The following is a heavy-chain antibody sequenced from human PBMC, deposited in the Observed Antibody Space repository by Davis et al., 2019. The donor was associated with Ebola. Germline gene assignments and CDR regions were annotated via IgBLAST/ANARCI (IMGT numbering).Heavy chain of an antibody. CDR3: ARDLSGWNYYFDY. CDR1: GFTFSSYW. Sequence: GESLKISCAASGFTFSSYWMSWVRQAPGKGLEWVANIKQDGSEEYYVDSVKGRFTISRDNAKNSLYLQMNSLRAEDTAVYYCARDLSGWNYYFDYWGQRTLVTVSS. J-gene: IGHJ4*02. V-gene: IGHV3-7*01. D-gene: IGHD6-19*01. CDR2: IKQDGSEE.